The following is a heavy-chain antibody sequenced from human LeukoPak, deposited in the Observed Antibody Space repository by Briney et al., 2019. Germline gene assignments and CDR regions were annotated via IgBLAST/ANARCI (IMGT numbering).Heavy chain of an antibody. CDR2: IKSDGSST. V-gene: IGHV3-74*01. J-gene: IGHJ4*02. CDR3: ALFSWPYY. CDR1: GFTFSSNW. Sequence: PGGSLRLSCAASGFTFSSNWMHWVRQAPGKGLVWVSRIKSDGSSTSYADSVKGRFTISRDNAKNTLHLQMNSLRAEDTAVYYCALFSWPYYWGQGTLVTVSS.